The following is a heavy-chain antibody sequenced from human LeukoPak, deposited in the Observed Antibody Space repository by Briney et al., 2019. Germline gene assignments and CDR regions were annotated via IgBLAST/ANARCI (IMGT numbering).Heavy chain of an antibody. J-gene: IGHJ4*02. Sequence: KASETLSLTCTVSGGSISSSSYYWGWIRQPPGKGLEWIGSIYYSGSTYYNPSLKSRVTISVDTSKNQFSLKLSSVTAADTAVYYCARLEAAAGSFDYWGQGTLVTVSS. D-gene: IGHD6-13*01. CDR2: IYYSGST. V-gene: IGHV4-39*01. CDR3: ARLEAAAGSFDY. CDR1: GGSISSSSYY.